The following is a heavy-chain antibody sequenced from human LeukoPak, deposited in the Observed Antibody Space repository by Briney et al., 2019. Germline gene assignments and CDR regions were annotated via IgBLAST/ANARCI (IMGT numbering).Heavy chain of an antibody. CDR2: IFYTGST. J-gene: IGHJ3*01. D-gene: IGHD3-22*01. CDR3: ARSMHYYYYSASYGVAFDV. V-gene: IGHV4-59*01. Sequence: PSETLSLTCTVSGGSISSYYWSWIRQPPGKGLEWIGNIFYTGSTKYNPSRKSRVTISVDTSKNQFSLKLSSGTAADTAMYYCARSMHYYYYSASYGVAFDVWGQGTLVTVSS. CDR1: GGSISSYY.